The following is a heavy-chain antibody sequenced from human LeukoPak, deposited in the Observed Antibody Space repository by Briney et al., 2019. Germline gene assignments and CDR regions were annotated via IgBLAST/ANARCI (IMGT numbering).Heavy chain of an antibody. CDR2: IYYSGST. CDR1: GGSIISSY. D-gene: IGHD3-22*01. V-gene: IGHV4-59*01. J-gene: IGHJ4*02. Sequence: SETLSLTCTVSGGSIISSYWNWIRQPPGQGLEWIGYIYYSGSTNYNPSLKSRVTISVDTSKNQFSLKLSSVTAADAAVYYCARGADSSGYYSIFYFDYWGQGTLVTVSS. CDR3: ARGADSSGYYSIFYFDY.